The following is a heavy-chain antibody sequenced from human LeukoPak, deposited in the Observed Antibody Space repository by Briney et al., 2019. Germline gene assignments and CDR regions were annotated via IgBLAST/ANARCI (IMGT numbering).Heavy chain of an antibody. CDR1: GFTFSSYA. Sequence: EGSLRLSCAASGFTFSSYAMSWVRQAPGKGLEWVSAISGSGGSTYYADSVKGRFTISRDNSKNTLYLQMNSLRAEDTAVYYCAKDYNYYDSSGYYGMDYWGQGTLVTVSS. D-gene: IGHD3-22*01. J-gene: IGHJ4*02. CDR3: AKDYNYYDSSGYYGMDY. V-gene: IGHV3-23*01. CDR2: ISGSGGST.